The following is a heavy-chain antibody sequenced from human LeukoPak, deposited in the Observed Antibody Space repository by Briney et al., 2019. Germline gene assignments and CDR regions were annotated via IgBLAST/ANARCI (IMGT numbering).Heavy chain of an antibody. D-gene: IGHD2-15*01. V-gene: IGHV4-59*01. CDR3: AKGGYCSGGSCYARFDY. CDR1: GDSISSYY. J-gene: IGHJ4*02. CDR2: IYYSGST. Sequence: SETLSLTCTVSGDSISSYYWSWIRQPPGKGLEWIGYIYYSGSTNYNPSLKSRVTISVDTSKNQFSLKLSSVTAADTAVYYCAKGGYCSGGSCYARFDYWGQGTLVTVSS.